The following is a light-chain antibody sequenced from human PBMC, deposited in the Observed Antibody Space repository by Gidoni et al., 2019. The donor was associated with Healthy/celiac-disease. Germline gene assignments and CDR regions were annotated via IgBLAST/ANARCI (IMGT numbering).Light chain of an antibody. J-gene: IGKJ2*01. CDR2: GAS. CDR3: QQYNNWPMYT. CDR1: QSVSSN. Sequence: IVLTPSQATLSVSPGERAAHSCRASQSVSSNLAWYQQKPGQAPRLLIYGASTRATGIPARFSGSGPGTEFTLTISSLQSEDFAVYYCQQYNNWPMYTFGQGTKLEIK. V-gene: IGKV3-15*01.